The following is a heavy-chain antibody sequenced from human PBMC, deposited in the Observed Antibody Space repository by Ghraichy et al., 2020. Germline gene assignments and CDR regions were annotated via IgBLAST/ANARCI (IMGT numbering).Heavy chain of an antibody. J-gene: IGHJ4*02. Sequence: SETLSLTCSVSGGSISSYYWSWIRQPPGKGLEWIGYIHYSGSTKYSPPLKSRVTISVDTSKDQFSLKLSSVTAADTAVYYCARVMRGAYCTGGSCYSGFDDWGQGTMVTVSS. CDR2: IHYSGST. D-gene: IGHD2-15*01. CDR1: GGSISSYY. CDR3: ARVMRGAYCTGGSCYSGFDD. V-gene: IGHV4-59*01.